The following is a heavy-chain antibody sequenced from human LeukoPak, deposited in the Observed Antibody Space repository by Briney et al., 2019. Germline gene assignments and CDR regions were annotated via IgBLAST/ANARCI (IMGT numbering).Heavy chain of an antibody. V-gene: IGHV3-23*01. CDR3: VRDNPRCCGVIPSNIDDY. J-gene: IGHJ4*02. CDR1: GFTFSSYA. CDR2: ISGSGGT. D-gene: IGHD2/OR15-2a*01. Sequence: GGSLRLSCAASGFTFSSYAMSWVRQAPGKGLEWVSAISGSGGTYYADSVKGRSTISRDNAKNSLYLQMNSLRAEDTAVYYCVRDNPRCCGVIPSNIDDYWGQGTLVTVSS.